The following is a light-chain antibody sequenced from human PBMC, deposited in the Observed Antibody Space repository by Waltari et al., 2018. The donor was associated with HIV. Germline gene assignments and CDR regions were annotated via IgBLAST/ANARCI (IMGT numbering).Light chain of an antibody. CDR1: DSDFGSYDF. CDR3: CSYAGSSTPYV. V-gene: IGLV2-11*01. CDR2: GVS. J-gene: IGLJ1*01. Sequence: QSALTQPRPVSGSPGQFVTISCSRSDSDFGSYDFVSRYQQHHGRAPKLMLYGVSRRPSGVPARFSGSKSGNTASLTISGLQAEDEADYFCCSYAGSSTPYVFGTGTKVTVL.